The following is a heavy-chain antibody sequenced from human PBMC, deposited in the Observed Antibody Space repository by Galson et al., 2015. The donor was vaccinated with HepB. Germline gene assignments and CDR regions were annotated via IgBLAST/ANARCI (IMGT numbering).Heavy chain of an antibody. CDR2: INPNSGGT. CDR3: AREPISMIGDYDYYGIDV. J-gene: IGHJ6*04. V-gene: IGHV1-2*06. CDR1: GYTFTGYF. Sequence: SVKVSCKASGYTFTGYFTHWVRQAPGQGLEWMGRINPNSGGTNYAQKFQGRVTMTRDTSFSAAYRELISLTSDDTAVYYCAREPISMIGDYDYYGIDVWGKGTTVTVSS. D-gene: IGHD3-22*01.